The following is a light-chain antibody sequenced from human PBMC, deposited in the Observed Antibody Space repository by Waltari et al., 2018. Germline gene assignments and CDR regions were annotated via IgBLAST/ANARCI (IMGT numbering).Light chain of an antibody. CDR1: QSLVYSDGNTY. CDR3: MHGGHWPYT. J-gene: IGKJ2*01. V-gene: IGKV2-30*01. CDR2: KIS. Sequence: VVLTQSPLSLPVTPGQPASISCSPSQSLVYSDGNTYLNWFQQRPGQSPRRLLYKISNRDSGVPDRFSGSGSGTDSTLKISRVEAEDVGIYYCMHGGHWPYTFGQGTELEIE.